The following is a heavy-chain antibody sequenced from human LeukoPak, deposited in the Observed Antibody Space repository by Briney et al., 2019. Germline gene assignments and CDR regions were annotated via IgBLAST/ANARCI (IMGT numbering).Heavy chain of an antibody. J-gene: IGHJ6*02. V-gene: IGHV3-11*01. Sequence: GGSLRLSCAASGFTFRDYNMNWVRQAPGKGLEWVSYITDSGSTIHYADSVDGRFTISRDNAKNSLYLQMNSLRAEDSAVYYCARSIGLTGGGVDVWGRGTTVTVSS. CDR3: ARSIGLTGGGVDV. CDR1: GFTFRDYN. CDR2: ITDSGSTI. D-gene: IGHD3-9*01.